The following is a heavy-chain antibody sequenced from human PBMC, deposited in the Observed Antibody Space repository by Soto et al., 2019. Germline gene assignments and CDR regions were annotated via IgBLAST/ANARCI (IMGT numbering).Heavy chain of an antibody. V-gene: IGHV3-21*01. J-gene: IGHJ5*02. D-gene: IGHD4-17*01. CDR3: ARALTVTTRWFDP. CDR2: ISSSSSYI. Sequence: GGSLRLSCAASGFTFSSYSMNWVRQAPGKGLEWVSSISSSSSYIYYADSVKGRFTISRDNAKNSLYLQMNSLRAEDTAVYYCARALTVTTRWFDPWGQGTLVTVSS. CDR1: GFTFSSYS.